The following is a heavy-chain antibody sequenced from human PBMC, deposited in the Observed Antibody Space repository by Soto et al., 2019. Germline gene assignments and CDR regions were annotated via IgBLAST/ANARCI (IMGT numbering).Heavy chain of an antibody. CDR1: GGSISSSSYY. CDR3: ARDFAYFDS. CDR2: IYYSGST. Sequence: SETLSLTCTVSGGSISSSSYYWGWIRQPPGKGLEWIGSIYYSGSTYYYPSLKSRVTISVDTSKNQFSLNLDSVTAADTAVYFCARDFAYFDSWGQGTLVTVSS. D-gene: IGHD3-3*01. V-gene: IGHV4-39*07. J-gene: IGHJ4*02.